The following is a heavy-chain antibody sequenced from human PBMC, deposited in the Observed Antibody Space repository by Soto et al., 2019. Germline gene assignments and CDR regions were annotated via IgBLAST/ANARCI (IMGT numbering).Heavy chain of an antibody. D-gene: IGHD2-21*02. CDR2: IYLDDDK. J-gene: IGHJ6*02. CDR3: IQSRCGGDCLQSYASYYSYGMDV. V-gene: IGHV2-5*02. CDR1: AFSLSTGGVG. Sequence: QITLKESGPTLVKPTQTLTLTCTFSAFSLSTGGVGVGWIRQPPGKALEWLALIYLDDDKRYSPSLRSRLTITKDTSKNQVVLTMTNMDPVDTATYYCIQSRCGGDCLQSYASYYSYGMDVWGQGTTVTVSS.